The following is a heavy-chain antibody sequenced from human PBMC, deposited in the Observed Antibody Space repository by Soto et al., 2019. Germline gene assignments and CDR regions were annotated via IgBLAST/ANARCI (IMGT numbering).Heavy chain of an antibody. Sequence: SETLSLTCTVSGGSISSYYWSWIRQPAGKGLEWIGRIYTSGSTNYNPSLKSRVTMSVDTSKNQFSLKLSSVTAADTAVYYCARHAPYSSSWEYYYYYYGMDVWGQGTTVTVSS. V-gene: IGHV4-4*07. CDR1: GGSISSYY. CDR2: IYTSGST. CDR3: ARHAPYSSSWEYYYYYYGMDV. J-gene: IGHJ6*02. D-gene: IGHD6-13*01.